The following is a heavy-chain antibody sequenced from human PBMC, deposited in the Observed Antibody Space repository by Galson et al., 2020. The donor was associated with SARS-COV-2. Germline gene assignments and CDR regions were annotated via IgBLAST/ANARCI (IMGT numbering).Heavy chain of an antibody. CDR1: GFTFSNAW. CDR2: IKSKTDGGTT. V-gene: IGHV3-15*01. D-gene: IGHD4-17*01. Sequence: GGSLRLSCAASGFTFSNAWMSWVRQAPGKGLEWVGRIKSKTDGGTTDYAAPVKGRFTISRDDSKNTLYLQMNSLKTEDTAVYYCTTDYRVTVYYFDYWGQGTLVTVSS. J-gene: IGHJ4*02. CDR3: TTDYRVTVYYFDY.